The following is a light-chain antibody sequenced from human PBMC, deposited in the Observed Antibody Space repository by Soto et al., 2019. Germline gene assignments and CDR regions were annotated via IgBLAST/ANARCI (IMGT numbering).Light chain of an antibody. CDR3: HQRQSWPRT. CDR1: QSVGSD. J-gene: IGKJ1*01. Sequence: EIVMTQSPATLSVSPGERATLSCRASQSVGSDLAWYQQKPGQAPRLVIYGASTRATGIPARFSGSGSETDFTLTISDVEPEDFAVYYCHQRQSWPRTFGQGTKVDIK. V-gene: IGKV3D-15*01. CDR2: GAS.